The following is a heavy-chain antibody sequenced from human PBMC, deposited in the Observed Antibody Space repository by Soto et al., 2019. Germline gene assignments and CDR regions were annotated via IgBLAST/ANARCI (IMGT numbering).Heavy chain of an antibody. Sequence: EVQLVESGGGLVQPGGSLRLSCAASGFTVSSNYMSWVRQAPGKGLEWVSIIYTDGSTYYADSVKGRFTISRDNSKDTLYLQMTSLRVEDTAVYYCARDRMAGTCDYFDYWGQGTLVTVSS. D-gene: IGHD6-19*01. J-gene: IGHJ4*02. CDR1: GFTVSSNY. V-gene: IGHV3-66*01. CDR2: IYTDGST. CDR3: ARDRMAGTCDYFDY.